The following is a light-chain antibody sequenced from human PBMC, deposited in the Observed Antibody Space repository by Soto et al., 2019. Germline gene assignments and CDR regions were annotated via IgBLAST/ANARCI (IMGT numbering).Light chain of an antibody. CDR2: SDN. CDR3: AAWDDSLSGRV. Sequence: QPVLTQPPSASGTPGQRVTISCSGISSNIGRNPVNWYQQLPGAAPKLLIYSDNNRPSGVPDRFSGSKSGTSASLAISGLQSEDEDDYYCAAWDDSLSGRVFGGGTKLTVL. V-gene: IGLV1-44*01. CDR1: SSNIGRNP. J-gene: IGLJ3*02.